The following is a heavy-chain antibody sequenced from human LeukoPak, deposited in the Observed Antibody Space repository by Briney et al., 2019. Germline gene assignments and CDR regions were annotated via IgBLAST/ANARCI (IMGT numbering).Heavy chain of an antibody. CDR3: ARDMSRYYDFWSGYLIDY. V-gene: IGHV1-18*01. CDR1: GYTFTSYG. D-gene: IGHD3-3*01. Sequence: ASVKVSCKASGYTFTSYGISWVRQAPGQGLEWMGWISAYNGNTNYAQKLQGRVTMTTDTSTSTAYIELRSLRSDDTAVYYCARDMSRYYDFWSGYLIDYWGQGTLVTVSS. J-gene: IGHJ4*02. CDR2: ISAYNGNT.